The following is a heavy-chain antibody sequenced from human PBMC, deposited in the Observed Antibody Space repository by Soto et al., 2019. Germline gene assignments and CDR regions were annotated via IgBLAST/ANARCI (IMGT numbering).Heavy chain of an antibody. J-gene: IGHJ4*02. V-gene: IGHV4-61*01. D-gene: IGHD1-7*01. CDR3: ATETGTTGFDH. Sequence: QVQLQESGPGLVKPSETLPPTCTVSGVSVNTGTYYWSWIRQPPGKGLEWIAYIYPSGRTHYAPSLKIRVTLSIDPSQNLLSLNLTSVTAADTAGYYCATETGTTGFDHWGQGTLVTVSS. CDR2: IYPSGRT. CDR1: GVSVNTGTYY.